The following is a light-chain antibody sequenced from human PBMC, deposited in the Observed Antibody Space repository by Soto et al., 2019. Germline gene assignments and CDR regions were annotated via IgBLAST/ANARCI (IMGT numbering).Light chain of an antibody. CDR2: AAS. Sequence: EIVLRQSPDTLSMSPGERATLICRASQSVSTNLAWYQQKPGQAPRLLIYAASTRATGIPARFSASGSGTEFTLTINSLQSEDFAVYYCHQYNNWYAVGQGTKLEI. J-gene: IGKJ2*01. CDR1: QSVSTN. V-gene: IGKV3-15*01. CDR3: HQYNNWYA.